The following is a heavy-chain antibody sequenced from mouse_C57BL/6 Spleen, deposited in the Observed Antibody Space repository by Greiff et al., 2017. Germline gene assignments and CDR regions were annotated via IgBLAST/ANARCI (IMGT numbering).Heavy chain of an antibody. CDR2: ISYDGSN. CDR3: ARDDSYYFDY. J-gene: IGHJ2*01. V-gene: IGHV3-6*01. Sequence: VQLQQSGPGLVKPSQSLSLTCSVTGYSITSGYYWNWIRQFPGNKLEWMGYISYDGSNNYNPSLKNRISITRDTSKNQFFLKLNSVPTEDTATYYCARDDSYYFDYWGQGTTLTVSS. CDR1: GYSITSGYY. D-gene: IGHD1-1*01.